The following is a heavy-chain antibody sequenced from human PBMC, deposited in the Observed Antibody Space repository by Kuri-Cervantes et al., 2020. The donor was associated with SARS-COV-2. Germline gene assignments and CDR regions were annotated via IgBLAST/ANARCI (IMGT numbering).Heavy chain of an antibody. CDR3: TSSMGVRGVMGGFDY. V-gene: IGHV1-18*01. CDR2: ISAYNGNT. D-gene: IGHD3-10*01. Sequence: ASVKVSCKASAYTFSDSGVSWVRQAPGQGLEWMGWISAYNGNTDYAQKFQGRVTMTEDTSTDTAYMELSSLRSEDTAVYYCTSSMGVRGVMGGFDYWGQGTLVTVSS. CDR1: AYTFSDSG. J-gene: IGHJ4*02.